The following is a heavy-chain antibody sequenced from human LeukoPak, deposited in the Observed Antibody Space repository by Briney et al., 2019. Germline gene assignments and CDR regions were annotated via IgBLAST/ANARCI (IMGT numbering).Heavy chain of an antibody. CDR3: AKVLSQGYPNSWTNWFDS. V-gene: IGHV3-53*01. Sequence: GGSLRLSCAASGFTVSSNYMSWVRQAPGKGLEWVSVIYSGGSTYYADSVKGRFTISRDNSKNTLYLQMNSLRAEDTAVYSCAKVLSQGYPNSWTNWFDSWGQGALVTVSS. CDR1: GFTVSSNY. D-gene: IGHD6-13*01. J-gene: IGHJ5*01. CDR2: IYSGGST.